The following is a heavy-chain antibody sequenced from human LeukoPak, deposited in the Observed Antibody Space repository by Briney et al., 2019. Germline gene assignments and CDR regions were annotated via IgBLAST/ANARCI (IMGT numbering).Heavy chain of an antibody. J-gene: IGHJ4*02. V-gene: IGHV3-48*02. Sequence: GGSLRLSCAASGFTFRRYSMNWVRQAPGRGLEWLSYISSSSTTTHYADSMKGRFTISRDNAKNTIYLQMSGLTDEDTAVDCCARDENPGEKWGQGTLVTVSS. CDR1: GFTFRRYS. D-gene: IGHD4-17*01. CDR2: ISSSSTTT. CDR3: ARDENPGEK.